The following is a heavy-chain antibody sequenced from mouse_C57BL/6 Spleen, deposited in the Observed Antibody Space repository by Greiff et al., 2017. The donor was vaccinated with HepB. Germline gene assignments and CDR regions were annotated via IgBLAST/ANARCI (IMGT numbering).Heavy chain of an antibody. CDR1: GYTFTDYE. Sequence: QVQLQQSGAELVRPGASVTLSCKASGYTFTDYEMHCVKQTPVHGLEWIGTIYPDTGGNSYNQKFKGKAILTADKSSSTAYMELRRLTSEDAAVYYVTRGLLWGFAYWGQGTLVTVSA. CDR3: TRGLLWGFAY. V-gene: IGHV1-15*01. CDR2: IYPDTGGN. D-gene: IGHD2-1*01. J-gene: IGHJ3*01.